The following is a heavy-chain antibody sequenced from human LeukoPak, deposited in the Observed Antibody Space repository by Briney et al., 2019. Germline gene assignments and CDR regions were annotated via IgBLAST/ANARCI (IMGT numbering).Heavy chain of an antibody. Sequence: GGSLTLSCAASGFTFSSYEMNWVRQAPGKGLEWVSYISSSGSTIYYADPGKGRFTISRDNAKNSLYLQMHSLRAEDTAVYYCAELGITMIGGVWGKGTTVTISS. CDR2: ISSSGSTI. D-gene: IGHD3-10*02. J-gene: IGHJ6*04. CDR1: GFTFSSYE. CDR3: AELGITMIGGV. V-gene: IGHV3-48*03.